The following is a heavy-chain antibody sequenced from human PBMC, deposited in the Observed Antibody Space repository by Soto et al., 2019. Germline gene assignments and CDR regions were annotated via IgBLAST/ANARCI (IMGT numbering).Heavy chain of an antibody. CDR3: ARIFGSNTGSYPDPY. D-gene: IGHD1-26*01. Sequence: GESLKISLRGSGYSFTSYWIGWVRRIARKGLEWMGIIYPGDSNTRYSPSFQGQVTISADKSISTAYLRWSSLKASDTAMYYCARIFGSNTGSYPDPYCGQGTLVTVSS. CDR1: GYSFTSYW. V-gene: IGHV5-51*01. CDR2: IYPGDSNT. J-gene: IGHJ4*02.